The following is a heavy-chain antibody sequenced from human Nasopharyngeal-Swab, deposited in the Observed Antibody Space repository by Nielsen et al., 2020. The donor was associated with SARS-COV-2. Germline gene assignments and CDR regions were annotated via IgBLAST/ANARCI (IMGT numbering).Heavy chain of an antibody. V-gene: IGHV1-2*06. J-gene: IGHJ5*02. CDR3: ARSCGTVGCPFDP. CDR2: ISAASGGT. CDR1: GYTFTDYY. D-gene: IGHD2-21*01. Sequence: GSVQVSRKSSGYTFTDYYIHWVRQAPGQGPEWMGRISAASGGTNYAQIFRGRVTVTRDTSTSTTYMELTNLRSDDTATYYCARSCGTVGCPFDPWGQGTLVTVSS.